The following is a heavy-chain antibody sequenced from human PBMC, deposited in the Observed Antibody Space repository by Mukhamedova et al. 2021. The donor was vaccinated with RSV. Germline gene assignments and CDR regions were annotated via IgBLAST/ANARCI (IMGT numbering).Heavy chain of an antibody. Sequence: HWVRQAPGKGLESVAVISYDGSNKYYADSVKGRFTISRDNSKNTLYLQMNSLRAEDTAVYYCAKENSGWSRYYFDYWGQGTLVTV. V-gene: IGHV3-30*18. CDR3: AKENSGWSRYYFDY. J-gene: IGHJ4*02. CDR2: ISYDGSNK. D-gene: IGHD6-19*01.